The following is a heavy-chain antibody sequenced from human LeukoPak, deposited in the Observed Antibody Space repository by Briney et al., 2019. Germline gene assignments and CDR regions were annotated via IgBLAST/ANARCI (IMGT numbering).Heavy chain of an antibody. CDR3: ATGGIYNWNDPIFDY. CDR1: GYTLTELS. Sequence: ASVKVSCKVSGYTLTELSMHWVRQAPGKGLEWMGGFDPEDGETIYAQKFQGRVTMTEDTSTDTAYMELSSLRSEDTAVYYCATGGIYNWNDPIFDYWGQGTLVPVSS. J-gene: IGHJ4*02. CDR2: FDPEDGET. V-gene: IGHV1-24*01. D-gene: IGHD1-1*01.